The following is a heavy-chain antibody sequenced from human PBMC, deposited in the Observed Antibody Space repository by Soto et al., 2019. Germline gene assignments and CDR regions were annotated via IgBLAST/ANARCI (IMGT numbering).Heavy chain of an antibody. J-gene: IGHJ4*02. Sequence: PGGSLRLSCEASGFTFSRYPLHWVRQAPGKGLEWVAVISYDGSEKYPADSVKGRISISRDNSKNTLYLQLNSLRTEDTAVYYCAKDIVKYTYGACDYWGQGVLVTVSS. CDR1: GFTFSRYP. CDR3: AKDIVKYTYGACDY. V-gene: IGHV3-30-3*02. D-gene: IGHD5-18*01. CDR2: ISYDGSEK.